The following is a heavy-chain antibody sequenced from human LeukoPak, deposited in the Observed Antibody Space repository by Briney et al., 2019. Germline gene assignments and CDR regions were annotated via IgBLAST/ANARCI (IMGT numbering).Heavy chain of an antibody. D-gene: IGHD7-27*01. CDR1: GDSVSSNSAA. Sequence: SQTLSLTCAISGDSVSSNSAAWNWIRQSPSRGLEWLGRTYYRSKWYNDYAVSVKSRITINPDTSKNQFSLRLNSVTPEDTAVYYCAREAGEISAIYGYYGMDVWGQGTTVTVSS. CDR2: TYYRSKWYN. CDR3: AREAGEISAIYGYYGMDV. J-gene: IGHJ6*02. V-gene: IGHV6-1*01.